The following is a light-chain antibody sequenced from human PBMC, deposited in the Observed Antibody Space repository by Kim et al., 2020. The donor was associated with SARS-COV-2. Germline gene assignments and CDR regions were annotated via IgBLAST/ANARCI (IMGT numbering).Light chain of an antibody. J-gene: IGKJ4*01. CDR1: QSVRSSN. Sequence: EIVLTQSPGTLSLSPGERATLSCRASQSVRSSNLAWYQQNPGQAPRLLIYGTFTRATNIPARFSGSGSGTEFILTISSLQSEDFAVYYCQQYYNWPLTFGGGTKVDIK. V-gene: IGKV3-15*01. CDR2: GTF. CDR3: QQYYNWPLT.